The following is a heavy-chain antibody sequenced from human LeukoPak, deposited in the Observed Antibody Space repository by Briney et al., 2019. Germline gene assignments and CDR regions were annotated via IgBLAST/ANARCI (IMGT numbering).Heavy chain of an antibody. J-gene: IGHJ4*02. CDR3: ARTSSDSISYYDH. CDR2: INSEGSTI. V-gene: IGHV3-74*01. CDR1: AFTFSTYW. D-gene: IGHD3-22*01. Sequence: PGGSLRLSCAASAFTFSTYWMHWVRQAPGKGLVWVSRINSEGSTISYADSVKGRFTISRDNAKNTLFLQMNSLRAEDTAVYYCARTSSDSISYYDHWGQGTLVTVSS.